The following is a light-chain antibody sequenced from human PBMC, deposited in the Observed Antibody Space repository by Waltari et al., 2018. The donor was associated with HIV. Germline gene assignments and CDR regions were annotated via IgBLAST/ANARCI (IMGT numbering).Light chain of an antibody. J-gene: IGLJ1*01. CDR3: QSYDSSLSGYV. CDR1: SSNIGAGYD. Sequence: GQRVTISCTGSSSNIGAGYDVHWYQQLPGTAPKLLIYGNSNRPSGVPDRFSGSKSGTSASLAITGLQAEDEADYYCQSYDSSLSGYVFGTGTKVTVL. CDR2: GNS. V-gene: IGLV1-40*01.